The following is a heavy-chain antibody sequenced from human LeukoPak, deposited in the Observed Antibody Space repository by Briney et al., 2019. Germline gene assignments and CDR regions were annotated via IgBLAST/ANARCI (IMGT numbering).Heavy chain of an antibody. CDR1: GFTFSSYA. V-gene: IGHV3-23*01. CDR2: ITGSGDSM. CDR3: ARSDFWSGGGFDY. D-gene: IGHD3-3*01. J-gene: IGHJ4*02. Sequence: GGSLRLSCTASGFTFSSYAMSWVRQAPGKGLDWVSAITGSGDSMYYADSVKGRFTISRDNSKNTLYLQMNNLRAEDTAVYYCARSDFWSGGGFDYWGQGTLVTVSS.